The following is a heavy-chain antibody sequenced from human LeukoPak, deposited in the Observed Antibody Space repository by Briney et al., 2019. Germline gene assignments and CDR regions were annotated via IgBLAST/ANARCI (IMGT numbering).Heavy chain of an antibody. J-gene: IGHJ1*01. V-gene: IGHV3-74*01. D-gene: IGHD2-21*02. CDR2: INSDGSGT. CDR3: ARTDETAPAEDFQH. Sequence: GALRLSCAASGFTFSSYWMHWVRQAPGKGLVWVSRINSDGSGTTYADSVKGRFTISRDNSKNTLYLQMKSLRAEDTAVYYCARTDETAPAEDFQHWGQGTLVTVSS. CDR1: GFTFSSYW.